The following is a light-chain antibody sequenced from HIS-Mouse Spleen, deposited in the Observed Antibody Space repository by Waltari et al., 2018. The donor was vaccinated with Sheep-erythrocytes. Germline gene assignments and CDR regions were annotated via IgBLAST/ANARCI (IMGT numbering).Light chain of an antibody. V-gene: IGKV1-33*01. CDR2: DAS. CDR3: QQYDNLLT. CDR1: QDSSNY. J-gene: IGKJ4*01. Sequence: DIQMTQSPSSLPASVADRVTITCQASQDSSNYLNWYQQKPGKAPKLLIYDASNLETGVPSRFSGSGSGTDFTFTISSLQPEDIATYYCQQYDNLLTFGGGTKVEIK.